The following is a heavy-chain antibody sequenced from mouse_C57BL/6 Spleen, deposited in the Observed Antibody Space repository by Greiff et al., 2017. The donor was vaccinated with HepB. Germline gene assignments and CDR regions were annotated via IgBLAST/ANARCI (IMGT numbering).Heavy chain of an antibody. D-gene: IGHD1-1*01. J-gene: IGHJ4*01. CDR1: GYTFTDYY. V-gene: IGHV1-77*01. CDR2: IGPGSGST. CDR3: ARDYGSSYVENDALDY. Sequence: QVQLQQSGAELVKPGASVKISCKASGYTFTDYYINWVKQRPGQGLEWIGKIGPGSGSTYYNEKFKGKATLTADKSSSTAYMQLSSLTSEDSAVYFGARDYGSSYVENDALDYWGQGTSVTVSS.